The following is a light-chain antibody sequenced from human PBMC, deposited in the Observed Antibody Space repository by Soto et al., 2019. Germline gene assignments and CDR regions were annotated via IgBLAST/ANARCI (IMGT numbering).Light chain of an antibody. CDR3: QQSDSTPPT. V-gene: IGKV1-39*01. CDR1: QSISSY. J-gene: IGKJ4*01. CDR2: AAS. Sequence: DIQMTQSPSSLSASVGDRVTITCRASQSISSYLNWYQQKPGKAPKLLIYAASSLQSGVPSRFSGSGSRTDFTLTISSLQPEDFATYYCQQSDSTPPTFGGGTKVEIK.